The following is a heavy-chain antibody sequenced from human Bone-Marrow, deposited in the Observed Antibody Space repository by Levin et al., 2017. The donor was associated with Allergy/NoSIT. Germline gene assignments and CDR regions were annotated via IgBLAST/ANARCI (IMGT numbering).Heavy chain of an antibody. CDR1: GDSINSRPNY. D-gene: IGHD3-10*01. CDR2: VYYSGNT. V-gene: IGHV4-39*02. CDR3: ARLPSAGSNYYYYYSSIDV. J-gene: IGHJ6*02. Sequence: SETLSLTCAISGDSINSRPNYWAWIRQSPDKGLEWIGTVYYSGNTHYNPSLKSRVTISIDTSANHFSLRLTSVTAADTAVYFCARLPSAGSNYYYYYSSIDVWGPGTTVTVSS.